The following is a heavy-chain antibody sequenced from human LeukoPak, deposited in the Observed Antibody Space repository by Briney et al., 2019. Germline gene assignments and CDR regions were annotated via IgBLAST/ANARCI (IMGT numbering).Heavy chain of an antibody. CDR2: IYHSGST. Sequence: PSETLSLTCALSGYSISSGYYWGWIRQPPGKGLEWIGSIYHSGSTYYNPSLKSRVTISVDTSKNQFSLKLSSVTAADTAVYYCASLRYCSGGSCQHFDYWGQGTLVTVSS. CDR3: ASLRYCSGGSCQHFDY. CDR1: GYSISSGYY. J-gene: IGHJ4*02. V-gene: IGHV4-38-2*01. D-gene: IGHD2-15*01.